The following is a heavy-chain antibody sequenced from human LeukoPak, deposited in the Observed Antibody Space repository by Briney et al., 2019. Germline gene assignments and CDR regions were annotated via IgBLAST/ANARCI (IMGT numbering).Heavy chain of an antibody. CDR2: ISDGSRDT. Sequence: GGSLRLSCATSRFTFSSFTMNWVRQAPGKGLEWVSTISDGSRDTHYAGSVKGRFTISRDDSQNIVYLQMDSRRAEDTALYYCTTRLRNHFDYWGQGTQVTVSS. CDR3: TTRLRNHFDY. D-gene: IGHD4-17*01. CDR1: RFTFSSFT. V-gene: IGHV3-23*01. J-gene: IGHJ4*02.